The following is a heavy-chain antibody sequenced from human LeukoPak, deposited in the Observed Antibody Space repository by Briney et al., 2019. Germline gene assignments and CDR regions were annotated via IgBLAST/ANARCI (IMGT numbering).Heavy chain of an antibody. CDR3: ARDQGLYYYDSSAFDY. CDR1: GFTFSSYW. J-gene: IGHJ4*02. D-gene: IGHD3-22*01. V-gene: IGHV3-74*01. CDR2: ISSDGSST. Sequence: GGSLRLSCAASGFTFSSYWMHWVRQAPGKGLVWVSRISSDGSSTSYADSVKGRFTISRDNAKNTLYLQMNSLRAEDTAVYYCARDQGLYYYDSSAFDYWGQGTLVTVSS.